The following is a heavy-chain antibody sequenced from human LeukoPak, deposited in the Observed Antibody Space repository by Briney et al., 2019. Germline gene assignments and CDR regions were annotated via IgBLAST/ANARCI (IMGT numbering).Heavy chain of an antibody. CDR3: ARDPAGYYDSSGYYPNDAFDI. CDR2: IYYSGST. Sequence: SETLSLTCTVSGGSISSSSYYWGWIRQPPGKGLEWIGSIYYSGSTYYNPSLKSRVTISVDTSKNQFSLKLSSVTAADTAVYYCARDPAGYYDSSGYYPNDAFDIWGQGTMVTVSS. CDR1: GGSISSSSYY. V-gene: IGHV4-39*07. D-gene: IGHD3-22*01. J-gene: IGHJ3*02.